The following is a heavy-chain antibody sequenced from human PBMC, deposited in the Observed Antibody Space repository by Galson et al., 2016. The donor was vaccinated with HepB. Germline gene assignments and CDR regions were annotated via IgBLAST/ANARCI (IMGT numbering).Heavy chain of an antibody. Sequence: TLSLTCTVSGASISSGTYYWSWIRQPAGNGLEWIGRIYTSGSTNYNPSLKSRVTISVDTSKNQFSLKVSSVTAADTAVYYCARGGLRFDYWGQGTLVTVSS. CDR1: GASISSGTYY. J-gene: IGHJ4*02. V-gene: IGHV4-61*02. CDR2: IYTSGST. CDR3: ARGGLRFDY.